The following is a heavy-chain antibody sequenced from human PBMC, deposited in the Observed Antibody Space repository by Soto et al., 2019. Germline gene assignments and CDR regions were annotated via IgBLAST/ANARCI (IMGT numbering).Heavy chain of an antibody. CDR2: ISYSVTT. D-gene: IGHD2-15*01. CDR1: GGSISRDY. J-gene: IGHJ3*01. Sequence: QVQLQESGPGLVKPAETLSLTCTVSGGSISRDYWTWIRQPPGGGLEWIGYISYSVTTNYNPSLKNRVTISVDSSKHHFSLKLTSVTAADTAVYYCARKGLGGAFDFWGQGTMVTVS. CDR3: ARKGLGGAFDF. V-gene: IGHV4-59*01.